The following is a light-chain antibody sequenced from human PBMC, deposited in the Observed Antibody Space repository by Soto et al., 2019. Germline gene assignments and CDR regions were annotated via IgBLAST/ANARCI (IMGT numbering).Light chain of an antibody. J-gene: IGLJ3*02. CDR1: SRDVGGYNY. CDR2: DVS. CDR3: CSYAGSYTWV. V-gene: IGLV2-11*01. Sequence: QSALTQPRSVSGSPGQSVTISCTGTSRDVGGYNYVSWYLLHPGTAPKLMIYDVSKRPSGVPDRFSGYKSGNTASLTISGLQAEDEADYYCCSYAGSYTWVFGGGTKLTVL.